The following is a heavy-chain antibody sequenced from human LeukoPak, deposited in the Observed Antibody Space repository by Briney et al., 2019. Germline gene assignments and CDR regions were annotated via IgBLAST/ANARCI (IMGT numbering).Heavy chain of an antibody. CDR3: ARDYSYPDY. J-gene: IGHJ4*02. Sequence: SETLSLTCSVSGASISAYHWSWIRQPAGKGLEWIGRIYSSGRTNYIPSLKSRLTMSVDTSKNQFSLKLNSLTAADTAVYYCARDYSYPDYWGQGTLVTVSP. D-gene: IGHD5-18*01. V-gene: IGHV4-4*07. CDR2: IYSSGRT. CDR1: GASISAYH.